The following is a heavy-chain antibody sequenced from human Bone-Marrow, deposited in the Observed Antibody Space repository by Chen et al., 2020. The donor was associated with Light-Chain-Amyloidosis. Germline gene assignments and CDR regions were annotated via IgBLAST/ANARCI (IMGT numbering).Heavy chain of an antibody. CDR2: IYPDASDA. V-gene: IGHV5-51*01. CDR3: ARRRDGYNFDY. D-gene: IGHD5-12*01. J-gene: IGHJ4*02. CDR1: GYTFPNYW. Sequence: EVQLEQSGPEVKKPGESLKISCKGSGYTFPNYWIGWVRQMPGKGREWMGVIYPDASDARYSPSFEGQVTIAADKSITTAYLQWRSLKASDTAMYYCARRRDGYNFDYWGQGTLVTVSS.